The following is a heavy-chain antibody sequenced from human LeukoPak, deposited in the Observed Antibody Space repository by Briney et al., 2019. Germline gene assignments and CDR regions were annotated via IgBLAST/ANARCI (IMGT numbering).Heavy chain of an antibody. CDR1: GFTLSTYW. CDR2: ISSSSSYI. Sequence: GGSLRLSCAASGFTLSTYWMSWVRQAPGKRLEWVSSISSSSSYIYYADSVKGRFTISRDNAKNSLYLQMNSLRAEDTAVYYCARDLNDEDYYYYYGVDVWGQGTTVTVSS. J-gene: IGHJ6*02. V-gene: IGHV3-21*01. CDR3: ARDLNDEDYYYYYGVDV. D-gene: IGHD1-1*01.